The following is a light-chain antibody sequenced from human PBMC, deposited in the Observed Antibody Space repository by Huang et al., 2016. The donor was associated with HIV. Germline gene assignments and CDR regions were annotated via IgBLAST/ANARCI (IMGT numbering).Light chain of an antibody. CDR3: MQGTHWPPGT. J-gene: IGKJ1*01. Sequence: VLMTQSPPSLPVTLGQPAAISCRSSQTLVHTDGNTYLHLFLQRAGQSPRRLIYKVANRDPGGPDRFSGSGSGSEFTLTISRGEAEDVGVYYCMQGTHWPPGTFGQGTKVEIK. CDR1: QTLVHTDGNTY. V-gene: IGKV2-30*02. CDR2: KVA.